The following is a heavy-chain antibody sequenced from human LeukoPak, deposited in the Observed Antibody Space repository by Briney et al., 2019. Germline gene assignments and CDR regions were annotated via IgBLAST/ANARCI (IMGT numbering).Heavy chain of an antibody. D-gene: IGHD3-3*01. V-gene: IGHV4-59*01. Sequence: SETLSLTCTVSGGSISNKYWSWIRQPPGKGLEWIGYIYYSGSTNYNPSLKSRVTISVDTSKNQFSLKLSSVTAADTAVYYCARRTYDLWSGDYTGAFDIWGQGTVVTVFS. CDR1: GGSISNKY. J-gene: IGHJ3*02. CDR3: ARRTYDLWSGDYTGAFDI. CDR2: IYYSGST.